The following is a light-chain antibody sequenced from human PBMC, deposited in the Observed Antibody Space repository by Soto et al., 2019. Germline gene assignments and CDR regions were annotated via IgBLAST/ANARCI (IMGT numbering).Light chain of an antibody. CDR1: QSVSSSY. CDR3: QQYGTSSWT. Sequence: EIELTQSPGTLSLSPGERATLSCRASQSVSSSYLAWYQQKPGQAPRLLIYAAASRATGIPDRFSGSGSGTDFTLTISRLEPEDFAMYYCQQYGTSSWTFGQGTKVEIK. J-gene: IGKJ1*01. V-gene: IGKV3-20*01. CDR2: AAA.